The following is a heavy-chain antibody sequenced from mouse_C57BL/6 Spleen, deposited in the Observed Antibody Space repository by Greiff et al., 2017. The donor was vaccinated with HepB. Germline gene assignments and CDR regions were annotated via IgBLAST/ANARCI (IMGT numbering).Heavy chain of an antibody. J-gene: IGHJ1*03. CDR2: INPSTGGT. CDR1: GYSFTGYY. Sequence: EVQRVESGPELVKPGASVKISCKASGYSFTGYYMNWVKQSPEKSLEWIGEINPSTGGTTYNQKFKAKATLTVDKSSSTAYMQLKSLTSEDSAVYYCGYYYGSSWYFDVWGTGTTVTVSS. V-gene: IGHV1-42*01. CDR3: GYYYGSSWYFDV. D-gene: IGHD1-1*01.